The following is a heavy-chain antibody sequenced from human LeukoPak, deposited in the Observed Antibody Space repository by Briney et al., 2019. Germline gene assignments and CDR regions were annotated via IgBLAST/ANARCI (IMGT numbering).Heavy chain of an antibody. CDR3: AKAPVTTCSGAYCYPFDY. CDR1: GFTFSSYE. V-gene: IGHV3-48*03. D-gene: IGHD2-15*01. Sequence: GGSLRLSCAASGFTFSSYEMNWVRQAPGKGLEWVSSISSSGRTIYYADSVKGRFTISRDNAKNTLYLQMNSLRAEDAAVYYCAKAPVTTCSGAYCYPFDYWGQGTLVTVSS. J-gene: IGHJ4*02. CDR2: ISSSGRTI.